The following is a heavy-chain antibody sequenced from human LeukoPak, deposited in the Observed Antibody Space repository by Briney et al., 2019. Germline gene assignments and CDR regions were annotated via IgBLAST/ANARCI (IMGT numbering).Heavy chain of an antibody. J-gene: IGHJ4*02. V-gene: IGHV1-8*01. D-gene: IGHD3-10*01. CDR3: ARAKRFGELLYG. CDR2: MNPDSGNT. CDR1: GYTFTSYD. Sequence: ASVKVSCKASGYTFTSYDINWVRQATGQGLEWMGWMNPDSGNTGYAQKFQGRVTMTRNTSISTAYMELSSLTSEDTAVYYCARAKRFGELLYGWGQGTLVTVSA.